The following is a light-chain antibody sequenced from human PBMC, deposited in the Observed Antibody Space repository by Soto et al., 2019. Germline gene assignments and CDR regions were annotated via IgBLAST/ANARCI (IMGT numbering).Light chain of an antibody. V-gene: IGKV1-8*01. J-gene: IGKJ3*01. CDR3: QQYYSYPIS. Sequence: AIRMTQSPSSLSASTGDRVTITCRASQGISSYLAWYQQKPGKAPQLLIYAASTLQSGVPSRFSGSGSGTDFTLTIRSLQSEAFTTYYCQQYYSYPISSGPGNQVHVK. CDR1: QGISSY. CDR2: AAS.